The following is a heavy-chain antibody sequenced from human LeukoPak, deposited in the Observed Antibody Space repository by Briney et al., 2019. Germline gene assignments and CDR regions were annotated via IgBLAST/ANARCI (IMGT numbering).Heavy chain of an antibody. CDR1: GYTFTSYD. D-gene: IGHD2-2*01. V-gene: IGHV1-8*01. CDR3: ARSYCTSTSCYDWFDP. CDR2: MNPNSGNT. Sequence: ASVKVSCKASGYTFTSYDINWVRQATVQGLEWMGWMNPNSGNTGYAQKFQGRVTMTRNTSISTAYMELSSLRSEDTAVYYCARSYCTSTSCYDWFDPWGQGTLITVSS. J-gene: IGHJ5*02.